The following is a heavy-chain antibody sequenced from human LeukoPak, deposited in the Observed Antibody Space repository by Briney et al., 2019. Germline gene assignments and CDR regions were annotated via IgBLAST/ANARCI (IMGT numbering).Heavy chain of an antibody. CDR1: HGSFRGYY. CDR2: INHSGRN. CDR3: ASNYVDTAYYYYGMDV. Sequence: SKTLFLPCAGYHGSFRGYYWSWIRQPPGTGLEWIGEINHSGRNNYNQSLKSRVTISVDTSKNQFSLKLSSVTAADTAVYYCASNYVDTAYYYYGMDVWGQGTTVTVSS. D-gene: IGHD5-18*01. V-gene: IGHV4-34*01. J-gene: IGHJ6*02.